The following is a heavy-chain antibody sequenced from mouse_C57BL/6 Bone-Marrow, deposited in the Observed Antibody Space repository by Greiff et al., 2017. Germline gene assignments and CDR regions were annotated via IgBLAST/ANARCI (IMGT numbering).Heavy chain of an antibody. D-gene: IGHD2-5*01. Sequence: VKLVESGPGLVAPSQSLSITCTVSGFSLTSYGVDWVRQSPGKGLEWLGVIWGVGSTNYNSALKSRLSISKDNSKSQVFLKMNSLQTDDTAMYYCASDRSNYGDGFAYWGQGTLVTVSA. J-gene: IGHJ3*01. V-gene: IGHV2-6*01. CDR1: GFSLTSYG. CDR2: IWGVGST. CDR3: ASDRSNYGDGFAY.